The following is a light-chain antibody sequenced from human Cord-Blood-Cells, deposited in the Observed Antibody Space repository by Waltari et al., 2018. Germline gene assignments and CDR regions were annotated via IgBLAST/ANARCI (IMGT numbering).Light chain of an antibody. V-gene: IGLV3-19*01. CDR3: NSRDSSGNHVV. J-gene: IGLJ2*01. Sequence: SSELTQDPAVSVALGQTVTITCQGDSLRSYFASWYQPKQGQAPVLVIYGKNNRPSGIPGRFSGSSSGNTASLTITGAQAEDEADYYCNSRDSSGNHVVFGGGTKLTVL. CDR1: SLRSYF. CDR2: GKN.